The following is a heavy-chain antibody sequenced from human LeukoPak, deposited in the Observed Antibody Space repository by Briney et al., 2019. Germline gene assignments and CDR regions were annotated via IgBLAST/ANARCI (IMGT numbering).Heavy chain of an antibody. V-gene: IGHV4-59*01. J-gene: IGHJ4*02. CDR1: GLSISDYY. CDR3: TRGGRTSLDLASAGLNDF. CDR2: IYYKGST. D-gene: IGHD6-13*01. Sequence: PSETLSLTCTVSGLSISDYYLSWIRQPPGKGLEWIGYIYYKGSTNYNLSLKSRVTISLQTSRNHFSLELTSETAADTEVYYCTRGGRTSLDLASAGLNDFWGQGTLVTVSS.